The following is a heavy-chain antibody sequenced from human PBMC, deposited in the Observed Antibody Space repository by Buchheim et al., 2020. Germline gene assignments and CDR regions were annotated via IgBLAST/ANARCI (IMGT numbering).Heavy chain of an antibody. CDR2: IRYDGSNK. Sequence: QVQLVESGGGVVQPGRSLRLSCAASGFTFSSYGMHWVRQAPGKGLEWVAFIRYDGSNKYYADSVKGRFTISRDNSKNTLSLQMNSLRAEDTAVYYCAKDLVIPYYFDYWGQGTL. J-gene: IGHJ4*02. V-gene: IGHV3-30*02. CDR1: GFTFSSYG. D-gene: IGHD3-22*01. CDR3: AKDLVIPYYFDY.